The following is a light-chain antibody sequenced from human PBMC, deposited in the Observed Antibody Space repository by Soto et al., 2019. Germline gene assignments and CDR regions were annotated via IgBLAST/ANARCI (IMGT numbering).Light chain of an antibody. V-gene: IGKV3D-15*01. CDR2: GAS. J-gene: IGKJ5*01. CDR1: QSVSNY. CDR3: QQYNNWPAIT. Sequence: DIVLTQSPATLSLSPGERATLSCRASQSVSNYLAWYQQKPGQAPRLLIYGASTRATGIPARFSGSGSGTEFTLTISSLQSEDFTVYYCQQYNNWPAITFGQGTRLE.